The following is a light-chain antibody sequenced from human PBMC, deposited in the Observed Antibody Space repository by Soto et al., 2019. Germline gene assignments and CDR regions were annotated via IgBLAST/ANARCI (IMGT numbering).Light chain of an antibody. CDR1: SSDVGSYNL. CDR2: EVS. J-gene: IGLJ2*01. CDR3: CSYAGSSTLV. V-gene: IGLV2-23*02. Sequence: QSVLTQPASVSGSPGQSITISCTGTSSDVGSYNLVSWYQQHPGKAPKLMIYEVSKRPSGVSNRFSGSKSGNTASLTISGLQDEDEADYYCCSYAGSSTLVFGGGTKLTV.